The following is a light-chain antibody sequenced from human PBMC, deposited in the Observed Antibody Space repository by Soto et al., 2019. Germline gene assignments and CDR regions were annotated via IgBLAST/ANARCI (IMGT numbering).Light chain of an antibody. CDR2: GNS. CDR1: SSNIGAGYD. V-gene: IGLV1-40*01. J-gene: IGLJ2*01. CDR3: QSYDSSLSGHVV. Sequence: QSVLTQPPSVSGAPGQRVTISCTGSSSNIGAGYDVHWYHQLPGTAPKLLIYGNSNRPSGVPDRFSGSKSGTSASLAITGLQAEDEADYYCQSYDSSLSGHVVFGGGTQLTVL.